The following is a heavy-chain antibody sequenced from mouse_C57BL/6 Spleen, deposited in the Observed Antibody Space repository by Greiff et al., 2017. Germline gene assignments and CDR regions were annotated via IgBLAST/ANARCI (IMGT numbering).Heavy chain of an antibody. D-gene: IGHD2-4*01. V-gene: IGHV1-81*01. Sequence: QVQLQQSGAELARPGASVKLSCKASGYTFTSYGISWVKQRTGQGLEWIGEIYPRSGNTYYNEKFKGKATLTADKSSSTAYMELRSLTSEDSAVYFFARWDYDCYAMDYWGQGTSVTVSS. CDR1: GYTFTSYG. CDR3: ARWDYDCYAMDY. J-gene: IGHJ4*01. CDR2: IYPRSGNT.